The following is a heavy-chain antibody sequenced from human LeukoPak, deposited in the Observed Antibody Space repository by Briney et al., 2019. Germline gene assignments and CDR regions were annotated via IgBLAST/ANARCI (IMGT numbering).Heavy chain of an antibody. J-gene: IGHJ4*02. Sequence: SETLSLTCTVSGGSISSYYWSWIRQPAAKGLEWIGRIHTSGSTNYSPPLKSRVTMSVDTSKNQFSLKLSSVTAADTAVYYCARDRYYYDSSARYFDYWGQGTLVTVSS. CDR1: GGSISSYY. V-gene: IGHV4-4*07. CDR2: IHTSGST. CDR3: ARDRYYYDSSARYFDY. D-gene: IGHD3-22*01.